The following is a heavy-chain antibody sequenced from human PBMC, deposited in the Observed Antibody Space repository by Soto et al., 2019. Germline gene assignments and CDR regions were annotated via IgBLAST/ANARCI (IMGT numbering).Heavy chain of an antibody. V-gene: IGHV3-30-3*01. CDR1: GFTFSSYA. J-gene: IGHJ4*02. CDR3: ARLGGYGPEDYYAFAFVSYYFDY. D-gene: IGHD3-10*01. CDR2: ISYDGSNK. Sequence: TGGSLRLSCAASGFTFSSYAMHWVRQAPGKGLEWVAVISYDGSNKYYADSVKGRFTISRDNSTSTAYMELSSLRSEDTAVYYCARLGGYGPEDYYAFAFVSYYFDYWGQGTLVTVSS.